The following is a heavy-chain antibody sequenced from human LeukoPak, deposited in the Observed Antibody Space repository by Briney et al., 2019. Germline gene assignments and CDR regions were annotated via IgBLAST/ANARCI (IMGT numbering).Heavy chain of an antibody. Sequence: ASVKVSCKASGYTFTGYYMHWVRQAPGQGLEWMGWINPNSGGTNYAQKFQGRVTMTRDTSISTAYMELSRLRSDDTAVYYCARIGGSSYAPFRFDYWGQGTLVTVSS. D-gene: IGHD2-2*01. J-gene: IGHJ4*02. CDR1: GYTFTGYY. CDR3: ARIGGSSYAPFRFDY. CDR2: INPNSGGT. V-gene: IGHV1-2*02.